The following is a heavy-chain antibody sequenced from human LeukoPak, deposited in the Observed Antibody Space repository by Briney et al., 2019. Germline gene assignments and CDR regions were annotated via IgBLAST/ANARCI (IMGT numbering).Heavy chain of an antibody. CDR3: TKDRRVTE. J-gene: IGHJ4*02. CDR1: GFTFSSCG. V-gene: IGHV3-23*01. D-gene: IGHD2-21*02. CDR2: ITTSDSNT. Sequence: GGSLRLSCAASGFTFSSCGMNWVRQAPGKGLEWVSGITTSDSNTYYADSVKGRFTISRDNSKDTLYLQMNSLRVEDTAIYYCTKDRRVTERGQGTLVTVSS.